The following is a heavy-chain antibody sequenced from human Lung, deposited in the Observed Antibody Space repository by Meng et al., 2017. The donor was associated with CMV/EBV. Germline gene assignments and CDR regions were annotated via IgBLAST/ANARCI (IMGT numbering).Heavy chain of an antibody. CDR3: ARSHYASGSTGLDF. CDR2: IYPGDSDT. D-gene: IGHD3-10*01. CDR1: GYTFAAYW. J-gene: IGHJ4*02. Sequence: SGYTFAAYWIGWVRQMPGKGLEWMGIIYPGDSDTRYSPSFQGQVTISADKSISTAYLQWSSLKASDTAMYYCARSHYASGSTGLDFWGQGTLVTVSS. V-gene: IGHV5-51*01.